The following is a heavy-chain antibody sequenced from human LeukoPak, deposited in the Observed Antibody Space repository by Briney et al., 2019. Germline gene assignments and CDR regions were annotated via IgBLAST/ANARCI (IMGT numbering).Heavy chain of an antibody. CDR2: IYYSGST. D-gene: IGHD4-23*01. V-gene: IGHV4-39*01. Sequence: PSETLSLTCTVSGGSISSSSYDWGWIRQPPGKGLEWIGSIYYSGSTYYNPSLTSRVTISVDTSKNQFSLKLSSVTAADTAVYYCARLGMTTVAADYWGQGTLVTVSS. J-gene: IGHJ4*02. CDR1: GGSISSSSYD. CDR3: ARLGMTTVAADY.